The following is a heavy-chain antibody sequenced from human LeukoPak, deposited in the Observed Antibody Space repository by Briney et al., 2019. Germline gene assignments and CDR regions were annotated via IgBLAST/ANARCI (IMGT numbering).Heavy chain of an antibody. CDR2: IYYSGST. CDR1: GGSISSYY. Sequence: SETLSLTCTVSGGSISSYYWSWIRQPPGKGLEWIGYIYYSGSTNYNPSLKSRVTISVDTSKNQFSLKLSSVTAADTAVYYCARAPGYVQWDTYYFDYWGQGTLVTVSS. D-gene: IGHD3-9*01. V-gene: IGHV4-59*01. CDR3: ARAPGYVQWDTYYFDY. J-gene: IGHJ4*02.